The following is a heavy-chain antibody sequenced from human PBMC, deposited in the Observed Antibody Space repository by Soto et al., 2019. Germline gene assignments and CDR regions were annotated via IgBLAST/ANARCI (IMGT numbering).Heavy chain of an antibody. D-gene: IGHD6-13*01. CDR1: GFTFSNYG. V-gene: IGHV3-30*18. Sequence: QVQLVESGGGVVLPGRSLRLSCAASGFTFSNYGMHWVRQAPGKGLEWVAVISYDGDNKYYADSMKGRFTISRDNSKNTLYLQMNSLRAEDTAMYYCAKEQWVTAAGTAQNFDYWGQGTLVTVSS. CDR3: AKEQWVTAAGTAQNFDY. CDR2: ISYDGDNK. J-gene: IGHJ4*02.